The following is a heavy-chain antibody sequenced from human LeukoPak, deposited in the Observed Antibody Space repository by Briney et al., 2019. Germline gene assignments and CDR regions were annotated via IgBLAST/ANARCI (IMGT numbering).Heavy chain of an antibody. V-gene: IGHV3-23*01. Sequence: GGSLRLSCAASGFTFSSYAMSWVRQAPGKGLEWVSAISGSGGSTYYADSVKGRFTISRDNAKNSLYLQMNSLRAEDTAMYYCASSGWYESYFDYWGQGTLVTVSS. J-gene: IGHJ4*02. CDR1: GFTFSSYA. D-gene: IGHD6-19*01. CDR3: ASSGWYESYFDY. CDR2: ISGSGGST.